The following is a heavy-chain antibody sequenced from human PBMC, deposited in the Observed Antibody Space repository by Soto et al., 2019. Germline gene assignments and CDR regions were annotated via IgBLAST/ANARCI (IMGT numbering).Heavy chain of an antibody. J-gene: IGHJ5*02. Sequence: SETLSLTCTVSGGSISSSSYYWGWIRQPPGKGLEWIGSIYYSGSTYYNPSLKSRVTISVDTSKNQFSLKLSSVTAADTAVYYCARPHSSSWTTHNWFDPWGQGTLVTVSS. CDR3: ARPHSSSWTTHNWFDP. CDR2: IYYSGST. V-gene: IGHV4-39*01. CDR1: GGSISSSSYY. D-gene: IGHD6-13*01.